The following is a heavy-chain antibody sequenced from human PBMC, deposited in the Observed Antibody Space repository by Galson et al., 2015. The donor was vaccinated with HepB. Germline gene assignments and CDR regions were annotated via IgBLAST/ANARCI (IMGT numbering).Heavy chain of an antibody. CDR2: VDPENGKT. D-gene: IGHD3-3*02. CDR3: ATDHFAVVRNDNWFDP. CDR1: GYTFTNFY. J-gene: IGHJ5*02. V-gene: IGHV1-69-2*01. Sequence: VKVSCKVSGYTFTNFYIHWVKQAPGKGLEWMGLVDPENGKTRYAEKFQGRVSITADTSTDTAYMELSSLRSDDTAVYYCATDHFAVVRNDNWFDPWGQGTLVTVSS.